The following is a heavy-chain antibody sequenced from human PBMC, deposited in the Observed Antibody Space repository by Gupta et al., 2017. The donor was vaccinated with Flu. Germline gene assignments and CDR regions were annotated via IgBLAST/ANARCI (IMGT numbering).Heavy chain of an antibody. J-gene: IGHJ4*02. V-gene: IGHV3-30*18. D-gene: IGHD6-19*01. CDR2: ISYDGSNK. CDR3: ANSRSYSSGWYWEFDY. CDR1: GFTFSSYG. Sequence: QVQLVESGGGVVQPGRSLRLSCAASGFTFSSYGMHWVRQAPGKGLEWVAVISYDGSNKYYADSVKGRFTISRDNSKNTLYLQMNSLRAEDTAVYYCANSRSYSSGWYWEFDYWGQGTLVTVS.